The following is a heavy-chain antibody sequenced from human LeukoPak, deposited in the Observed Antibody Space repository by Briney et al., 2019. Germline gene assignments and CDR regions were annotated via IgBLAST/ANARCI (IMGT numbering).Heavy chain of an antibody. CDR1: GFTFSSYV. Sequence: GGSLRLSCEVSGFTFSSYVMSWVRQAPGKGLEWVSGILGSGGHTYYADSVKGRFTISRDNSKNTLYLEMNSLRAEDTAVYYCAKGGGDYGSSHLDYWGQGTLVTVSS. V-gene: IGHV3-23*01. J-gene: IGHJ4*02. CDR2: ILGSGGHT. CDR3: AKGGGDYGSSHLDY. D-gene: IGHD4-17*01.